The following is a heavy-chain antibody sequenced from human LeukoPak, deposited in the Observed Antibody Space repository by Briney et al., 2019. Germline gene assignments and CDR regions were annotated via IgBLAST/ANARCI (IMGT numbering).Heavy chain of an antibody. J-gene: IGHJ6*03. CDR3: ARVGHWNDLDYYYYMDV. D-gene: IGHD1-1*01. CDR2: ISSGSSHI. V-gene: IGHV3-21*01. Sequence: GGSLRLSCAASGFTFSSYAMSWVRQAPGKGLEWVSAISSGSSHINYADSVKGRFTISRDNAENSLYLQMNSLRAEDTAVYYCARVGHWNDLDYYYYMDVWGKGTTVTVSS. CDR1: GFTFSSYA.